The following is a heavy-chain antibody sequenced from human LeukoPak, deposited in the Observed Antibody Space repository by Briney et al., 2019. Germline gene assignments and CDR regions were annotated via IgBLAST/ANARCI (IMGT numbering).Heavy chain of an antibody. V-gene: IGHV4-4*02. Sequence: PSGTLSLTCAVSGGSISSSNWWSWVRQPPGKGLEWIGEINHSGSTNYNPSLKSRVTISVDTSKNQFSLKLSSVTAADTAVYYCARDYGSGSKPWGQGTLVTVSS. D-gene: IGHD3-10*01. CDR3: ARDYGSGSKP. CDR1: GGSISSSNW. J-gene: IGHJ5*02. CDR2: INHSGST.